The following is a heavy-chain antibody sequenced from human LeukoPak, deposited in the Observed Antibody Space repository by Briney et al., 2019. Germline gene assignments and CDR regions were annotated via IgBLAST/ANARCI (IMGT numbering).Heavy chain of an antibody. D-gene: IGHD3-3*01. CDR3: VRDYDSTFYFDY. CDR2: ISGSGSSYS. J-gene: IGHJ4*02. V-gene: IGHV3-21*01. Sequence: GGSLRLSCAASGFTFRLYSMNWVRQAPGKGLEWVSSISGSGSSYSYYADSVKGRFTISRDNSKNSLHLQMNSLRVEDTAVYYCVRDYDSTFYFDYWGQGTLVTVSS. CDR1: GFTFRLYS.